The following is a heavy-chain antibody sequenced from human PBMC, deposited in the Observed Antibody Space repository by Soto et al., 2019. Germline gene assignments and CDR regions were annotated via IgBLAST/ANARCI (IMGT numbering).Heavy chain of an antibody. Sequence: SETLCLTCTVSGGSIVGFDWSWIRQPPGKGLEWIGYIHYTGITDFNPSLKSRLTLSVDTSKNQFSLKLTSVTAADTAIYYGARDLPRYGVSAWGQGTLVTVSS. CDR3: ARDLPRYGVSA. CDR2: IHYTGIT. D-gene: IGHD4-17*01. CDR1: GGSIVGFD. J-gene: IGHJ4*02. V-gene: IGHV4-59*01.